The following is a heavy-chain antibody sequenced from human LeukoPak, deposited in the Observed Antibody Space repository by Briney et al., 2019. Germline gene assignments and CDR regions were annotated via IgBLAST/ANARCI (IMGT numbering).Heavy chain of an antibody. Sequence: SETLSLTCTVSGASISSGNYYWSWIRQNPGTDLEWIGYIYYSGSTDYNPSLKSRVTISLDTSKNQFSLDLRSVTAADTAIYYCASLQSGYYFVSYWGQGTLVTVSS. CDR3: ASLQSGYYFVSY. CDR2: IYYSGST. D-gene: IGHD3-3*01. CDR1: GASISSGNYY. J-gene: IGHJ4*02. V-gene: IGHV4-31*03.